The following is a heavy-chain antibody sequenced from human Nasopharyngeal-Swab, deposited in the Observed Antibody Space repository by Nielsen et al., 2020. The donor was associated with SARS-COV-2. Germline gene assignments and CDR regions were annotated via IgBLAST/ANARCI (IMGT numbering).Heavy chain of an antibody. V-gene: IGHV3-9*01. CDR1: GSTFDDYA. D-gene: IGHD6-19*01. J-gene: IGHJ6*03. CDR3: ARVRVAGTYYYYYYMDV. Sequence: GGSLRPSCAASGSTFDDYAMHWVRQAPGKGLEWVSGISWNSGSIGYADSVKGRFTISRDNAKHSLYLQMNSLRAEDTAVYYCARVRVAGTYYYYYYMDVWGKGTTVTVSS. CDR2: ISWNSGSI.